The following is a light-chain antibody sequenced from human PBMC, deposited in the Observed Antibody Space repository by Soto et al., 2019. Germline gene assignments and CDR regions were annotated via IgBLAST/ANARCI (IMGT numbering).Light chain of an antibody. CDR1: QSISDT. CDR3: QQYNNWPWT. J-gene: IGKJ1*01. Sequence: EIVMTQSPVTLSVSPGGRATLSCRASQSISDTLAWYQQKPGQAPRLLIHGASTRATGFPARFSGSGSGTDFTLTISSLQSEDFAVYYCQQYNNWPWTFGQGTKVDIK. V-gene: IGKV3-15*01. CDR2: GAS.